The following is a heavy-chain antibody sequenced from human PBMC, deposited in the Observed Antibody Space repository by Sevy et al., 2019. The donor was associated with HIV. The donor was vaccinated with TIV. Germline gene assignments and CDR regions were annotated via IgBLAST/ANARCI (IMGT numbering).Heavy chain of an antibody. D-gene: IGHD6-13*01. V-gene: IGHV6-1*01. Sequence: SQTLSLTCAISGDSASSNSAAWNWIRQSPSRGLEWLGRTYYRSKWYNDYAVSVKSRITINPDTSKNQFSLQLNSVTPEDTAVYYCARDRGLRLYSSSWYGWFDPWGQGTLVTVSS. CDR3: ARDRGLRLYSSSWYGWFDP. CDR1: GDSASSNSAA. J-gene: IGHJ5*02. CDR2: TYYRSKWYN.